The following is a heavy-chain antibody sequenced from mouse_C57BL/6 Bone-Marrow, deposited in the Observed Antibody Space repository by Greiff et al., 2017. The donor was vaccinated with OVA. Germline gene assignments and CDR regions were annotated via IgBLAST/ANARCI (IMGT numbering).Heavy chain of an antibody. V-gene: IGHV1-7*01. D-gene: IGHD1-1*01. CDR2: INPSSGYT. Sequence: QVQLKESGAELAKPGASVKLSCKASGYTFTSYWMHWVKQRPGQGLEWIGYINPSSGYTKYNQKFKDKATLTADKSSSTAYMQLSSLTYEDSAVYFCARWGTTVVGEEDYWGQGTTLTVSS. J-gene: IGHJ2*01. CDR1: GYTFTSYW. CDR3: ARWGTTVVGEEDY.